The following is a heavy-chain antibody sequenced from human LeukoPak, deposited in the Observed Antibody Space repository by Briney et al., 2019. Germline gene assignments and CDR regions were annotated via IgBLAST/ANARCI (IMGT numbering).Heavy chain of an antibody. D-gene: IGHD4/OR15-4a*01. CDR1: GFTFSSYG. J-gene: IGHJ4*02. Sequence: GRSLRLSCAASGFTFSSYGMHWVRQAPGKGLEWVAFIRYDGSNKYYADSVKGRFTNSRDNSKNTLYLQMNSLRAEDTAVYYCARRAGAYSHPYDYWGQGTLVTVSS. V-gene: IGHV3-33*08. CDR3: ARRAGAYSHPYDY. CDR2: IRYDGSNK.